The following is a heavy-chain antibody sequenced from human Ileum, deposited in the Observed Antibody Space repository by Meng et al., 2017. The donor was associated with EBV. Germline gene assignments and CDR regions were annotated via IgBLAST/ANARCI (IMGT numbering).Heavy chain of an antibody. J-gene: IGHJ4*02. CDR3: ERADKVRFDY. V-gene: IGHV4-4*02. Sequence: QMQLQESGPGPVKPSGTLSLTCAVAGGSMSSTNLWSWARQPPGKGLEWIGEIYHSGSTNYNPSLKSRVSISVDKSKNQFSLKLSSVTAADTAVYYCERADKVRFDYWGQGTLVTVSS. CDR1: GGSMSSTNL. CDR2: IYHSGST.